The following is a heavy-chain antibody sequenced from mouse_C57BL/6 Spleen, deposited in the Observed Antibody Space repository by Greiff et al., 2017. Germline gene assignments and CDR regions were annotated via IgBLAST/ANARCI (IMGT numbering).Heavy chain of an antibody. V-gene: IGHV1-59*01. CDR2: IDPSDSYT. CDR1: GYTFTSYW. Sequence: QVQLQQPGAELVRPGTSVKLSCKASGYTFTSYWMHWVKQRPGQGLEWIGVIDPSDSYTNYNQKFKGKATLAVDTSSSTAYMQLRRLTSEDSAVYYCATFTTVVGGDYWGQGTTLTVSS. J-gene: IGHJ2*01. CDR3: ATFTTVVGGDY. D-gene: IGHD1-1*01.